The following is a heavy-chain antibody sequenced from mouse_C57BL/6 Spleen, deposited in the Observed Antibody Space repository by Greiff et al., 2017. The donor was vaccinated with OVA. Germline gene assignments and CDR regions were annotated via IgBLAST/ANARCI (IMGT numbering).Heavy chain of an antibody. CDR3: ARNNDGYPYYFDY. V-gene: IGHV2-2*01. CDR1: GFSLTSYG. D-gene: IGHD2-3*01. J-gene: IGHJ2*01. Sequence: QVQLQQSGPGLVQPSQSLSITCTVSGFSLTSYGVHWVRQSPGKGREWLGVIWSGGSTDYNAAFISRLSISKDNSKSQVFFKMNSLQADDTAIYYCARNNDGYPYYFDYWGQGTTLTVSS. CDR2: IWSGGST.